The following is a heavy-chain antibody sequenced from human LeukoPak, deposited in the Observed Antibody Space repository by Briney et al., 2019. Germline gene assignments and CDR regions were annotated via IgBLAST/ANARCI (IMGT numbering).Heavy chain of an antibody. CDR1: GGSISSGSYY. Sequence: PSETLSLTCTVSGGSISSGSYYWSWIRQPAGKGLEWIGRIYTSGSTNYNPSLKSRVTISVDRSKNQFSLKLSSVTAADTAVYYCARGSRSSWLDWFDPWGQGTLVTVSS. CDR2: IYTSGST. CDR3: ARGSRSSWLDWFDP. V-gene: IGHV4-61*02. D-gene: IGHD6-13*01. J-gene: IGHJ5*02.